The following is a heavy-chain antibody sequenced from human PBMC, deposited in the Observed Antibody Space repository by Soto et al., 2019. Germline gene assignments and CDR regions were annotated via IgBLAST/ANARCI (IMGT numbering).Heavy chain of an antibody. V-gene: IGHV1-18*01. CDR1: GYTFTSYG. Sequence: VASVKVSCKASGYTFTSYGISWVRQAPGQGLEWMGWISAYNGNTNYAQKLQGRVTMTTDTSTSTAYMELNSLRADDTAIYYCARVPSSGWPYFFDYWGLGTLVTVSS. D-gene: IGHD6-19*01. J-gene: IGHJ4*02. CDR3: ARVPSSGWPYFFDY. CDR2: ISAYNGNT.